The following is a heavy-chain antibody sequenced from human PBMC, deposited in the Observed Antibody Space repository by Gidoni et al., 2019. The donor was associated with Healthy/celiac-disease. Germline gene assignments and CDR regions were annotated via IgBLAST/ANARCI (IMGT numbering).Heavy chain of an antibody. D-gene: IGHD2-2*01. Sequence: QVQLVESGGGVVQPGRSLRLSCAASGFPFRSYAMHWVRQAPGKGLEWVAVISYDGSNKYYADSVKGRFTISRDNSKNTLYLQMNSLRAEDTAVYYCARGDVVPAAIILDYWGQGTLVTVSS. CDR1: GFPFRSYA. J-gene: IGHJ4*02. CDR2: ISYDGSNK. V-gene: IGHV3-30-3*01. CDR3: ARGDVVPAAIILDY.